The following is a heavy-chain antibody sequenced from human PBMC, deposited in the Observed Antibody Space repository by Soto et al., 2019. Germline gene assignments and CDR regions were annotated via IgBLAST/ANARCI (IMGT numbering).Heavy chain of an antibody. CDR1: GFTFSSYW. CDR2: IKQDGSEK. J-gene: IGHJ5*02. CDR3: ARGALRFSGWFDP. V-gene: IGHV3-7*05. Sequence: PGGSLRLSCAASGFTFSSYWMSWVRQAPGKGLEWVANIKQDGSEKYYVDSVKGRFTISRDNAKNSLYLQMNSLRAEDTAVYYCARGALRFSGWFDPWGQGTLVTVSS. D-gene: IGHD3-3*01.